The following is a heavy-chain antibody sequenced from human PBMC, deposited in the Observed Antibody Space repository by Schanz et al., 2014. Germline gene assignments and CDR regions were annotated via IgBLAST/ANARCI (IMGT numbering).Heavy chain of an antibody. CDR1: GFIFSGYW. D-gene: IGHD1-26*01. J-gene: IGHJ4*02. CDR3: AKYGTGKGVSFEY. CDR2: IKLDGSEK. V-gene: IGHV3-7*01. Sequence: VVESGGGLVKPGGSLRLSCAASGFIFSGYWMSWVRQAPGEGLVWVANIKLDGSEKYYVDSVKGRFTISRDNAKNSLYLQMNSLTAEDTAVYYCAKYGTGKGVSFEYWGQGTLVTVSS.